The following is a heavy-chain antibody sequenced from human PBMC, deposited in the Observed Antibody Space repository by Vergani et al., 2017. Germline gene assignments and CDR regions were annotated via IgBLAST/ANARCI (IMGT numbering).Heavy chain of an antibody. Sequence: EVQLVESGGGLLKPGGSLRLSCAASGFTFSNTWMSWVRQAPGKGLEWVGRIKSKTDGGTKDYAAPVRGRFTISRDDSKRLAYLQLSGLKTEDTAVYFCXRGRGYSFGYSDYWGQGTLVTVSS. V-gene: IGHV3-15*01. D-gene: IGHD5-18*01. J-gene: IGHJ4*02. CDR3: XRGRGYSFGYSDY. CDR1: GFTFSNTW. CDR2: IKSKTDGGTK.